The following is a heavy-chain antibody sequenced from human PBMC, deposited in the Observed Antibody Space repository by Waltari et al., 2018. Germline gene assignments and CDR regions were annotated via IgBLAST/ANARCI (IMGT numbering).Heavy chain of an antibody. V-gene: IGHV3-48*04. CDR3: AREYSSSHSHSDAFDI. D-gene: IGHD6-6*01. Sequence: EVQLVESGGGLVQPGGSLRLSCAASGFTFSSYSMNWVRTAPGKGLEWVSYISSSSSTIYYADSVKGRFTISRDNAKNSLYLQMNSLRAEDTAVYYCAREYSSSHSHSDAFDIWGQGTMVTVSS. CDR2: ISSSSSTI. J-gene: IGHJ3*02. CDR1: GFTFSSYS.